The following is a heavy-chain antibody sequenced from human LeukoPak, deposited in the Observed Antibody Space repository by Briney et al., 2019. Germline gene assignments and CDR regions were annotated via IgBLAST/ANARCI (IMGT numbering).Heavy chain of an antibody. CDR3: ARGREGPPTTAYYYYGMDV. Sequence: GGSLRLSCAASGFTFSSYAMHWVRQAPGKGLEYVSAISSNGGSTYYANSVKGRFTISRDNSKNTLYLQMGSLRAEDMAVYYCARGREGPPTTAYYYYGMDVWGQGTTVTVSS. CDR1: GFTFSSYA. D-gene: IGHD4-17*01. CDR2: ISSNGGST. V-gene: IGHV3-64*01. J-gene: IGHJ6*02.